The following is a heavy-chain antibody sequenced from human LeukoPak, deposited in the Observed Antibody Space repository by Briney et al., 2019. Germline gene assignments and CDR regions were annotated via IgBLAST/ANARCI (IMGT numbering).Heavy chain of an antibody. J-gene: IGHJ4*02. CDR1: GFTFRSYW. V-gene: IGHV3-7*01. D-gene: IGHD6-13*01. CDR2: IKHDGSEK. Sequence: GGSLRLSCAASGFTFRSYWMSWVRQPPGKGLEWVANIKHDGSEKYYVDSVKGRFTISRDYAMNSLYLQMNSLRAEDTAVYYCARVGTAEGTLEDYWGQGTLVTVSS. CDR3: ARVGTAEGTLEDY.